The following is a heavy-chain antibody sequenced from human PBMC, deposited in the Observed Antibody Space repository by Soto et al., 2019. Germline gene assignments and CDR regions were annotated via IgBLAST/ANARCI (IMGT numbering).Heavy chain of an antibody. CDR3: AKGPGMYSDFDC. J-gene: IGHJ4*02. V-gene: IGHV3-30*18. D-gene: IGHD2-8*01. CDR1: GFTFSSYG. CDR2: ISHDGSNK. Sequence: GGSLRLSCAASGFTFSSYGMHWVRQAPGKGLEWVAVISHDGSNKYFADSVKGRFTISRDNSKNALYLQMNSLRAEDTAVYFCAKGPGMYSDFDCWGQGTLVTVSS.